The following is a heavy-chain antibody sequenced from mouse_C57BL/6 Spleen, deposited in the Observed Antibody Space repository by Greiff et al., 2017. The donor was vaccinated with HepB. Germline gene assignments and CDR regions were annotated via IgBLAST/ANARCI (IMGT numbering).Heavy chain of an antibody. CDR3: AREPYYDEGFDY. D-gene: IGHD2-4*01. J-gene: IGHJ2*01. CDR2: ISYDGSN. V-gene: IGHV3-6*01. Sequence: EVQLQESGPGLVKPSQSLSLTCSVTGYSITSGYSWNWIRQFPGNKLEWMGYISYDGSNNYNPSLKNRISITRDTSKNQFFLKLNSVTTEDTATYDCAREPYYDEGFDYWGQGTTLTVAS. CDR1: GYSITSGYS.